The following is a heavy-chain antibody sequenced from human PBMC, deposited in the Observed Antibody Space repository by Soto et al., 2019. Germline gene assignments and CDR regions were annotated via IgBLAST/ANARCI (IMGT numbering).Heavy chain of an antibody. CDR3: ARDNDFWSGPRVGFDP. D-gene: IGHD3-3*01. V-gene: IGHV3-15*07. J-gene: IGHJ5*02. CDR1: GFTFSNAW. Sequence: GGSLRLSCAASGFTFSNAWINWVRQAPGKGLEWVGRIKSKTAGGTTDFAAPVKGRFAISRDNAKNSLYLQMNSLRVEDTAIYYCARDNDFWSGPRVGFDPWGRGTLVTVSS. CDR2: IKSKTAGGTT.